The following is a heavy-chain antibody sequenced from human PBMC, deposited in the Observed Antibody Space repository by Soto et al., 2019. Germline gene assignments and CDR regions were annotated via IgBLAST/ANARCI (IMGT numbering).Heavy chain of an antibody. J-gene: IGHJ4*02. Sequence: ASVKVSCKASGYTFTSYGISWVRQAPGQGLEWMGWISAYNGNTNYAQKLQGRVTMTTDTSTSTAYMELRSLRSDDTAVYYCAREPAMTTGNHFAYWGQGTLVIVSS. CDR1: GYTFTSYG. V-gene: IGHV1-18*01. D-gene: IGHD4-4*01. CDR2: ISAYNGNT. CDR3: AREPAMTTGNHFAY.